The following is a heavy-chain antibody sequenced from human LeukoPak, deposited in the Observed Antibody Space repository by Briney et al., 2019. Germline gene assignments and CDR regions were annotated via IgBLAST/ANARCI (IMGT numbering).Heavy chain of an antibody. J-gene: IGHJ6*03. CDR1: GFTFSSYE. V-gene: IGHV3-48*03. D-gene: IGHD3-10*01. Sequence: GGSLRLSCAASGFTFSSYEMNWVRQAPGKGLEWVSYISSSGSTIYYADSVKGRFTISRDNAKNSLYLQMNSLRAEDTAVYYCAREKITMVRGVLVYYYYMDVWGKGTTVTISS. CDR3: AREKITMVRGVLVYYYYMDV. CDR2: ISSSGSTI.